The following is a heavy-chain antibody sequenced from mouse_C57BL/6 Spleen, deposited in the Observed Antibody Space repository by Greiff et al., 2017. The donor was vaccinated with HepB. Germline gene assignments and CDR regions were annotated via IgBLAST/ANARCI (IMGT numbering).Heavy chain of an antibody. V-gene: IGHV1-82*01. Sequence: VQLQESGPELVKPGASVKISCKASGYAFSSSWMNWVKQRPGKGLEWIGRIYPGDGDTNYNGKFKGKATLTADKSSSTAYMQLSSLTSEDSAVYFCARLLFHAMDYWGQGTSVTVSS. CDR2: IYPGDGDT. J-gene: IGHJ4*01. CDR1: GYAFSSSW. CDR3: ARLLFHAMDY.